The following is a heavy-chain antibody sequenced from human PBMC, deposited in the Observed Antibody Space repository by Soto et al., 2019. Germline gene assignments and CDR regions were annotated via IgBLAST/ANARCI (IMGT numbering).Heavy chain of an antibody. CDR2: IYHSGVT. CDR1: GGSISTGGYY. J-gene: IGHJ3*02. D-gene: IGHD4-17*01. V-gene: IGHV4-31*03. CDR3: ATVRCDLHDAFDI. Sequence: QVQLQESGPGLVKPSQTLSLTCTVSGGSISTGGYYWSWIRQHPGRGLEWIGYIYHSGVTFSNPSLQSRVAISIATSENQFSLKLSSVTAADTAVYYCATVRCDLHDAFDIWGHGTMVSVSS.